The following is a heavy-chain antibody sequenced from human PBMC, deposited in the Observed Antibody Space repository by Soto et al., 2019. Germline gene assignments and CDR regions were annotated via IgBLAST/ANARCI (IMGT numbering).Heavy chain of an antibody. CDR2: IYHSGST. D-gene: IGHD3-10*01. CDR3: ARGSQLRITMVRGAPNWFDP. Sequence: SETLSLTCAVSGGSISSSNWWSWVRQPPGTGLEWIGEIYHSGSTNYNPSLKSRVTISVDKSKNQFSLKLSSVTAADTAVYYCARGSQLRITMVRGAPNWFDPWGQGTLVT. CDR1: GGSISSSNW. V-gene: IGHV4-4*02. J-gene: IGHJ5*02.